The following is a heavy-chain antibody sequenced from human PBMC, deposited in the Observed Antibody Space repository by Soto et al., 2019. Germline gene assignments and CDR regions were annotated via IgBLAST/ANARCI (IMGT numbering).Heavy chain of an antibody. D-gene: IGHD6-19*01. V-gene: IGHV1-69*01. Sequence: QVHLEQSGAEVKKPGSSVKVSCKASGGTFSTNGVSWVRQAPGQGLEWMGGIIPIFETTNYAQKFQGRVTITADESTGTAYLDLSSLRSEDTAVYYCAGTIGVAGKRYTWLEPWGQGTLVTVSS. CDR1: GGTFSTNG. CDR2: IIPIFETT. J-gene: IGHJ5*02. CDR3: AGTIGVAGKRYTWLEP.